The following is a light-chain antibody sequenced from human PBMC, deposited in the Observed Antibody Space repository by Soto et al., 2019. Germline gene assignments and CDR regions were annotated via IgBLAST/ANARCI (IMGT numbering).Light chain of an antibody. CDR2: SKN. CDR1: TGAVTSGYY. J-gene: IGLJ1*01. CDR3: LLYYNGVFV. V-gene: IGLV7-43*01. Sequence: QAVVTQEPSLTVSPGGTVTLTCASSTGAVTSGYYPNWFQQKPGQAPRTLNYSKNNKHSWTPARFSGSLLGGKAALTLSGVQAEDEAEYSCLLYYNGVFVFGTGTKLTVL.